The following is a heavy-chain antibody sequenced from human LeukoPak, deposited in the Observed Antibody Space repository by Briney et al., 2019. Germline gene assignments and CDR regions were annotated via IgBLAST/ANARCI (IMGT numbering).Heavy chain of an antibody. CDR3: ARAATYYDILTGYSTTYFQH. J-gene: IGHJ1*01. V-gene: IGHV3-53*01. Sequence: GGSLRLSCAASGFTVSSNYMSWLRQAPGKGLEWVSVIYSGGSTYYADSVKGRFTISRDNSKNTLYLQMNSLRAEDTAVYYCARAATYYDILTGYSTTYFQHWGQGTLVTVSS. D-gene: IGHD3-9*01. CDR2: IYSGGST. CDR1: GFTVSSNY.